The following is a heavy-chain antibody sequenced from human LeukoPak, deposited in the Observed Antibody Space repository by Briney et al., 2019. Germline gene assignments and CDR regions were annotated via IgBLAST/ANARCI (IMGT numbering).Heavy chain of an antibody. V-gene: IGHV4-59*01. J-gene: IGHJ4*02. CDR1: GVSISNYH. CDR2: IYSSGST. Sequence: SETLSLTCTVSGVSISNYHWSWIRQPPGKGLEWFGYIYSSGSTNYHPSLKSRITMSVDTSKKQFSLKLTSVTAADTAVYYCARDPNYGGSVYYLDYWGQGTLVTVSS. CDR3: ARDPNYGGSVYYLDY. D-gene: IGHD4-23*01.